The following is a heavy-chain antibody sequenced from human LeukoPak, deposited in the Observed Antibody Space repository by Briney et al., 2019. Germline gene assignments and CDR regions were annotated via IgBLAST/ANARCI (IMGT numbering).Heavy chain of an antibody. CDR3: ARAAAVHNWFDP. D-gene: IGHD2-15*01. CDR1: GFTSSSYS. J-gene: IGHJ5*02. Sequence: GGSLRLSCAASGFTSSSYSMNWVRQAPGKGLEWVSSISSSSSYIYYADSVKGRFTISRDNAKNSLYLQMNSLRAEDTAVYYCARAAAVHNWFDPWGQGTLVTVSS. CDR2: ISSSSSYI. V-gene: IGHV3-21*01.